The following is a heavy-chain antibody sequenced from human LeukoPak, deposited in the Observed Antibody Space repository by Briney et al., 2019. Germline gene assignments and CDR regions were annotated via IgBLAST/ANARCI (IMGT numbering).Heavy chain of an antibody. CDR3: SSLTSLGYYFDY. D-gene: IGHD3-16*02. CDR2: INHSGST. J-gene: IGHJ4*02. V-gene: IGHV4-34*01. CDR1: GGSFSGYY. Sequence: SETLSLTCAVYGGSFSGYYWSWIRQPPGKGLEWIGDINHSGSTNYNPSLKSRVTISVDTSKNQFSLKLSSVTAADTAVYYCSSLTSLGYYFDYWGQGTLVTVSS.